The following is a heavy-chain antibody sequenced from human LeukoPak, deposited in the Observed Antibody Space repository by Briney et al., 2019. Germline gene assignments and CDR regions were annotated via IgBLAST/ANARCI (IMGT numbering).Heavy chain of an antibody. D-gene: IGHD1-26*01. Sequence: PGGSLRLSCAASGFTVSSNYMSWVRQAPGKGLEWVSVIYSGGSTYYADSVKGRFTNSRHNSKNTLYLQMNSLRAEDTAVYYCARGPNGGSYPGNWGQGTLVTVSS. CDR1: GFTVSSNY. V-gene: IGHV3-53*04. CDR2: IYSGGST. J-gene: IGHJ4*02. CDR3: ARGPNGGSYPGN.